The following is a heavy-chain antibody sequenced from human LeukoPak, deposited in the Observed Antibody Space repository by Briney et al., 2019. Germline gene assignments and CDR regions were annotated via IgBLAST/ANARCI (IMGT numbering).Heavy chain of an antibody. CDR1: GYTFTSYG. J-gene: IGHJ4*02. D-gene: IGHD2-8*01. CDR2: ISAYNGNT. Sequence: ASVKVSCKASGYTFTSYGISWVRQAPGQGLEWMGWISAYNGNTNYAQKLQGRVTMTTDTSTSTAYVELRSLRSDDTAVYYCARGRYCTNGVCYPIDYWGQGTLVTVSS. V-gene: IGHV1-18*01. CDR3: ARGRYCTNGVCYPIDY.